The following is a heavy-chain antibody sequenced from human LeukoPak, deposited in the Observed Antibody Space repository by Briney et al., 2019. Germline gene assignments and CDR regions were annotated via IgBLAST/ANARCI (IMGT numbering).Heavy chain of an antibody. CDR1: GGSISSYH. Sequence: SETLSLTCTVSGGSISSYHWSWIRQPPGKGLEWIGYIYYSGSTNYNPSLKSRVTISVDTSKNQFSLKLSSVTAADTAVYYCARDTHYYDSSGYYYAGYFDYWGQGTLVTVSS. V-gene: IGHV4-59*01. J-gene: IGHJ4*02. D-gene: IGHD3-22*01. CDR3: ARDTHYYDSSGYYYAGYFDY. CDR2: IYYSGST.